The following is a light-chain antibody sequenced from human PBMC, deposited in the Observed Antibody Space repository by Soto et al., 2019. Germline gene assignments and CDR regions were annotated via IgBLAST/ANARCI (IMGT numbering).Light chain of an antibody. CDR2: EVS. Sequence: QSALTQPPSVSGSPGQSVTISCTGTSSDVGSYNRVSWYQQPPGTAPKLMIYEVSNRPSGVPDRFSGSKSGNTASLTISGLQAEDEADYYCSLYTSSSIVVFGGGTKLNVL. V-gene: IGLV2-18*01. CDR3: SLYTSSSIVV. CDR1: SSDVGSYNR. J-gene: IGLJ2*01.